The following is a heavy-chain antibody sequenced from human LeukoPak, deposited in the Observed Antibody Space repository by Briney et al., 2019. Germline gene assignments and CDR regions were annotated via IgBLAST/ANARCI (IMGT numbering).Heavy chain of an antibody. CDR1: GFTFSSYA. CDR3: ARDQGSSSDLAWFDP. CDR2: ISYDGSNK. J-gene: IGHJ5*02. V-gene: IGHV3-30*01. Sequence: GGSLRLSCAASGFTFSSYAMHWDRQAPGKGLEWVAVISYDGSNKYYADSVKGRFTISRDNSKNTLYLQMNSLRAEDTAVYYCARDQGSSSDLAWFDPWGQGTLVTVSS. D-gene: IGHD6-6*01.